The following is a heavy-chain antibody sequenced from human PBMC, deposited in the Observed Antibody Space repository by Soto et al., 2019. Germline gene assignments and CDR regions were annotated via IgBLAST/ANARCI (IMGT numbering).Heavy chain of an antibody. D-gene: IGHD6-13*01. CDR2: ISSSSSYT. CDR3: AIDQRAAAGTFVYYYGMDV. CDR1: GFTFSDYY. V-gene: IGHV3-11*06. Sequence: QVQLVESGGGLVKPGGSLRLSCAASGFTFSDYYMSWIRQAPGKGLEWVSYISSSSSYTNYADSVKGRFTISRENAKNSLYLQMNSLRAKDTAVYYCAIDQRAAAGTFVYYYGMDVWGQGTTVTVSS. J-gene: IGHJ6*02.